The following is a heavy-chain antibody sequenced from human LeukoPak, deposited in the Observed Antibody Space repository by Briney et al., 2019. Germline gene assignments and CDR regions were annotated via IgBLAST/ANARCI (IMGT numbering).Heavy chain of an antibody. CDR2: INPISGGT. J-gene: IGHJ6*03. CDR3: AREEDYYDSSDYFGYYYYMDV. V-gene: IGHV1-2*02. Sequence: GASVKVSCKASGYTFTSYGISWVRQAPGQGLEWMGWINPISGGTNYAQKFQGRVTMTRDTSISTAYMELSRLRSDDTAVYYCAREEDYYDSSDYFGYYYYMDVWGKGTTVTVSS. D-gene: IGHD3-22*01. CDR1: GYTFTSYG.